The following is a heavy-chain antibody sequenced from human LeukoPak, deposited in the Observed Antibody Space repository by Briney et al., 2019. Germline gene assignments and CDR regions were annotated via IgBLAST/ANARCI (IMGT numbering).Heavy chain of an antibody. V-gene: IGHV3-33*01. J-gene: IGHJ4*02. Sequence: QPGRSLRLSCAASGFTFGRYGMHWVRQAPGKGLEWVAVIWYDGSNKYYADSVKGRFTVSRDNSKNTLYLQLNSLRAEDTAVYYCARDFTFDYWGQGTLVTVSS. CDR3: ARDFTFDY. CDR1: GFTFGRYG. D-gene: IGHD3-16*01. CDR2: IWYDGSNK.